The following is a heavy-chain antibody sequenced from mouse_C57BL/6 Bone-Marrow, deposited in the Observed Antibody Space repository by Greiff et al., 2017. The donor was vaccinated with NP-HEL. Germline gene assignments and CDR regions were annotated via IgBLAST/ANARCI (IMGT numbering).Heavy chain of an antibody. V-gene: IGHV1-52*01. CDR2: IDPSDSDT. D-gene: IGHD4-1*01. J-gene: IGHJ2*01. Sequence: QVQLQQPGAELVRPGSSVKLSCKASGYTFTSYWMHWVKQRPIQGLEWIGNIDPSDSDTHYNQKFKDKATLTVDKSSSTAYMQLSSLTSEDSAVYYCALTNWPVYFDYWGQGTTLTVSS. CDR3: ALTNWPVYFDY. CDR1: GYTFTSYW.